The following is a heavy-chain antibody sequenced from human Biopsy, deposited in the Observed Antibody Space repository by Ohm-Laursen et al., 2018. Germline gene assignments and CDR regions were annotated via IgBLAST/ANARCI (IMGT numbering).Heavy chain of an antibody. V-gene: IGHV4-39*01. CDR3: ARHPTGFWFDP. CDR1: GGSVSSNVAY. J-gene: IGHJ5*02. Sequence: SQTLSLTCTVSGGSVSSNVAYWAWIRQPPGKGLESIGSIFYSGITYYNPSLKSRITMSVDTSKNQFSLNLTSVTAADTAVYYCARHPTGFWFDPWGQGTLVTVSS. CDR2: IFYSGIT.